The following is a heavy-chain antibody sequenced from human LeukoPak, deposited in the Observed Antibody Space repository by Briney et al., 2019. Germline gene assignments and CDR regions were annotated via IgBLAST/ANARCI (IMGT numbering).Heavy chain of an antibody. CDR3: ARDKYGRDAFDI. V-gene: IGHV3-23*01. Sequence: GGSLRLSCAASGFTFSSYAMSWVRQAPGKGLEWVSAISGSGGSTYYADSVKGRFTISRDNSKNTLYLQMNSLRAEDTAVYYCARDKYGRDAFDIWGQGTMVTVFS. D-gene: IGHD1-26*01. CDR2: ISGSGGST. J-gene: IGHJ3*02. CDR1: GFTFSSYA.